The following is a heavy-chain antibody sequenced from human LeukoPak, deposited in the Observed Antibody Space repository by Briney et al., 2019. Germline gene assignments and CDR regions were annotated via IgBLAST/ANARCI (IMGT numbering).Heavy chain of an antibody. D-gene: IGHD2-2*01. CDR2: TYYRSTWYN. CDR1: GDSVSSNSVT. J-gene: IGHJ5*02. Sequence: SQTLSLTCAISGDSVSSNSVTWNWIRQSPARGLEWLGRTYYRSTWYNDYAVSVRGRITVNPDTSKNQFSLHLNSVTPEDTAVYYCARRLTQYDCFDPWGQGILVTVSS. CDR3: ARRLTQYDCFDP. V-gene: IGHV6-1*01.